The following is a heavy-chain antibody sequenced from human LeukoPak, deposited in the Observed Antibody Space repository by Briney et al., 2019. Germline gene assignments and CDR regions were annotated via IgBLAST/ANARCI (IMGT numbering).Heavy chain of an antibody. Sequence: ASVKVSYKASGYTFSDYYMHWVRQAPGQGLEWMGWINPNSGGANYAQSFQGRVALTRDTSITTAYMEVSRLTSDDTAVYYCARGSLKSSADGFDFRGQGTMVTVS. CDR1: GYTFSDYY. J-gene: IGHJ3*01. CDR3: ARGSLKSSADGFDF. CDR2: INPNSGGA. V-gene: IGHV1-2*02.